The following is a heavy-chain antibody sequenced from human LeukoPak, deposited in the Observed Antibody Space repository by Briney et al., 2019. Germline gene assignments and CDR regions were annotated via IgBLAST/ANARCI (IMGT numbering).Heavy chain of an antibody. CDR3: ARWHSSGWYSFDY. CDR1: GGSISSSSYY. CDR2: IYYSGST. V-gene: IGHV4-39*01. J-gene: IGHJ4*02. D-gene: IGHD6-19*01. Sequence: SETLSLTCTVSGGSISSSSYYWGWIRQPPGKGLEWIGSIYYSGSTYYNPSLKSRVTISVDTSKNQFSLKLSSVTAADTAVYYCARWHSSGWYSFDYWGQGTLVTVSS.